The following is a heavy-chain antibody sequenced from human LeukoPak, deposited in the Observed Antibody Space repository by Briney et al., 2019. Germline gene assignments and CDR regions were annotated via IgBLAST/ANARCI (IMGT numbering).Heavy chain of an antibody. CDR1: GGTFSSYA. D-gene: IGHD3-22*01. CDR2: INAGNGNT. Sequence: ASVKVSCKASGGTFSSYAISWVRQAPGQRLEWMGWINAGNGNTKYSQKFQGRVTITRDTSASTAYMELSSLRSEDTAVYYCARDLDSSREDVWGQGTTVTVSS. V-gene: IGHV1-3*01. J-gene: IGHJ6*02. CDR3: ARDLDSSREDV.